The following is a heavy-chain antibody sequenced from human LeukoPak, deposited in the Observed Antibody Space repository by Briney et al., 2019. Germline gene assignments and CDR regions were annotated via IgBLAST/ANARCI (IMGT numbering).Heavy chain of an antibody. V-gene: IGHV4-34*01. D-gene: IGHD5-24*01. CDR1: GGSFSGYC. J-gene: IGHJ4*02. CDR2: INHSGST. Sequence: SETLSLTCAVYGGSFSGYCWSWIRQPPGKGLEWIGEINHSGSTDYNPSLKSRLTISVDTSKNQFPLKMSSVTAADTAVYYCARGDGRDGYKGRLDYWGQGTLVTVSS. CDR3: ARGDGRDGYKGRLDY.